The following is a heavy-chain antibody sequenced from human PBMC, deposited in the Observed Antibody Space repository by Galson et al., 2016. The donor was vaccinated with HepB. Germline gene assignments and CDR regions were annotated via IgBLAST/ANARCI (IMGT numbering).Heavy chain of an antibody. D-gene: IGHD1/OR15-1a*01. J-gene: IGHJ4*02. CDR2: IRAHNTTT. CDR3: ARDGNHNDWDNMLDF. Sequence: SVKVSCKASGYNFMYNGLSWLRQTPGQGLEWMGWIRAHNTTTNFVHYAQMFQGRVTMTTETSTNTAYVELRSLRSDDTALYFCARDGNHNDWDNMLDFWGQGVLVTVSS. CDR1: GYNFMYNG. V-gene: IGHV1-18*01.